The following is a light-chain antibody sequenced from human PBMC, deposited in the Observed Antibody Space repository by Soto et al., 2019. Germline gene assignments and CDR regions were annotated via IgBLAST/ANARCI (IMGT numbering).Light chain of an antibody. CDR1: SSDVGGYNY. CDR3: SSYTSSSTLVV. V-gene: IGLV2-14*01. Sequence: QSALTQPASVSGSPGQSITISCTGTSSDVGGYNYVSWYQQHPGKAPIFMIYEVGNRPSGVSNRFSGSKSGNTASLTISGLQAEDEADYYCSSYTSSSTLVVFGGGTKLTVL. CDR2: EVG. J-gene: IGLJ2*01.